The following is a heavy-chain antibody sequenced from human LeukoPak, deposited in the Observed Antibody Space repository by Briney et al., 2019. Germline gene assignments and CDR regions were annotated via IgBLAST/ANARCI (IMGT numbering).Heavy chain of an antibody. CDR2: MNPNNGNT. V-gene: IGHV1-8*01. CDR3: ASGRGSSGYYNDAFDI. J-gene: IGHJ3*02. D-gene: IGHD3-22*01. CDR1: GYTFTSYD. Sequence: ASVTVSCKASGYTFTSYDINWVRQATGQGLEWMGWMNPNNGNTGSAQKFQGRVTMTRNTSISTAYMELSSLRSEDTAVYYCASGRGSSGYYNDAFDIWGQGTMVTVSS.